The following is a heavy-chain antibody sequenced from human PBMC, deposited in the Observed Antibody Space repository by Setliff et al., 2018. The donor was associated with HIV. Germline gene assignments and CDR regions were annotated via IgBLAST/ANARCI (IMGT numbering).Heavy chain of an antibody. V-gene: IGHV1-2*02. D-gene: IGHD3-9*01. J-gene: IGHJ6*03. Sequence: RASMKVSCKASGYSFTGYNLYWVRQAPGQGLEWMGWINPDSGGTKYSRKFEDRVTMGRDTSINTGFMELNSLRSDDTAVYYCARDVSGFDLFSSYMDVWGKGTTVTVSS. CDR2: INPDSGGT. CDR1: GYSFTGYN. CDR3: ARDVSGFDLFSSYMDV.